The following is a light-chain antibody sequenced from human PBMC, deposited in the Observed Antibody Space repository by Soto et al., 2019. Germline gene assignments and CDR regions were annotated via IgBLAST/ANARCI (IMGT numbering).Light chain of an antibody. CDR1: SSGVGGYNY. CDR2: EVS. J-gene: IGLJ1*01. V-gene: IGLV2-14*01. CDR3: SSYTSSNTLV. Sequence: QSVLTQPASVSGSPGQSIAISCTGTSSGVGGYNYVSWYQQEPGKAPKLMIYEVSNRPSGVSDRFSGSKSGNTASLTISGLQAEDEADYYCSSYTSSNTLVFGTGTKVTVL.